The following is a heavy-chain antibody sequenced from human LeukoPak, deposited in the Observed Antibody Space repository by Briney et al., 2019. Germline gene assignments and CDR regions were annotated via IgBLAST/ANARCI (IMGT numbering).Heavy chain of an antibody. V-gene: IGHV3-23*01. CDR3: ARGSGWYAKYFQH. D-gene: IGHD6-19*01. Sequence: PGGSLRLSCAASGFTFSSYAMSWVRQAPGEGLEWVSAISGSGGSTYYADSVKGRFTISRDTTKNTLYLQMNSLRAENTAVYYCARGSGWYAKYFQHWGQGTLVTVSS. J-gene: IGHJ1*01. CDR2: ISGSGGST. CDR1: GFTFSSYA.